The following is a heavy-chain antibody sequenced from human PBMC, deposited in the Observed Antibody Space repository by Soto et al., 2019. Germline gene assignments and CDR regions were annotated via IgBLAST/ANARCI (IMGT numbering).Heavy chain of an antibody. J-gene: IGHJ4*02. CDR3: VHLLTGRRFDS. Sequence: QITLKESGPSLVKPTETLTLTCTFSGFSLSSSGVGVAWIRQPPGKPLEWLALIYWDDDKYTSPSLKSRLTIAKDTSKIQLVLLMTNMDPVDTAKYFCVHLLTGRRFDSWGQGTLVTVSS. V-gene: IGHV2-5*02. CDR2: IYWDDDK. CDR1: GFSLSSSGVG. D-gene: IGHD1-26*01.